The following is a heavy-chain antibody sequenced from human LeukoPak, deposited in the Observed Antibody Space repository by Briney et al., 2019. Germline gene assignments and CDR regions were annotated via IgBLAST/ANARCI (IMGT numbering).Heavy chain of an antibody. CDR1: GDSITNNDW. D-gene: IGHD1-26*01. CDR3: ARSGSYSGSLFDY. V-gene: IGHV4-4*02. Sequence: PSETLSLTCTVSGDSITNNDWWSWVRQPPGKGLEWIGYIYHSGSTYYNPSLKGRVTISVDRSKNQFSLKLSSVTAADTAVYYCARSGSYSGSLFDYWGQGTLVTVSS. CDR2: IYHSGST. J-gene: IGHJ4*02.